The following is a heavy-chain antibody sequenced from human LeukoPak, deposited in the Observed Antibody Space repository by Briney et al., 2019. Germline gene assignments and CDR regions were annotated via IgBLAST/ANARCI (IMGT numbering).Heavy chain of an antibody. J-gene: IGHJ4*02. CDR3: ARESYYYGSGSSDY. V-gene: IGHV3-21*01. CDR1: GFTFSTYY. D-gene: IGHD3-10*01. CDR2: ISTSSSYI. Sequence: GGSLRLSCAASGFTFSTYYMNWVRQAPGKGLEWVSSISTSSSYIYYADSVKGRFTISRDNAKNSLYLQMNSLRAEDTAVYYCARESYYYGSGSSDYWGQGTLVTVSS.